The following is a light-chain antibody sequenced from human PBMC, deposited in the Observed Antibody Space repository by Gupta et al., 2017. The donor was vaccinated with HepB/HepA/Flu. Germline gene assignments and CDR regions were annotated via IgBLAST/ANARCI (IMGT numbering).Light chain of an antibody. V-gene: IGLV3-1*01. J-gene: IGLJ2*01. Sequence: SYELTQPPSVSVSPGHTASITCSGDKLGEKYACWYQQKPGQSPVVLMYQDSKRPSGIPERFSGSNSGNTATLTISGTQAMDEADYFCQAWDSNTAIFGGGTKLTVL. CDR3: QAWDSNTAI. CDR1: KLGEKY. CDR2: QDS.